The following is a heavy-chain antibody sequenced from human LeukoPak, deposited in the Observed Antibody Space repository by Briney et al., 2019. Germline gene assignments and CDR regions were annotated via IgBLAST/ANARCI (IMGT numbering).Heavy chain of an antibody. D-gene: IGHD3-22*01. CDR1: GGSISSYY. CDR2: IYTSGST. Sequence: PSETLSLTCTVSGGSISSYYWSWIRQPAGKGLEWIGRIYTSGSTNYNPSLKSRVTISVDTSKNQFSLKLSSVTAADTAVCYCARTYYYDSSGRPFDYWGQGTLVTVSS. J-gene: IGHJ4*02. CDR3: ARTYYYDSSGRPFDY. V-gene: IGHV4-4*07.